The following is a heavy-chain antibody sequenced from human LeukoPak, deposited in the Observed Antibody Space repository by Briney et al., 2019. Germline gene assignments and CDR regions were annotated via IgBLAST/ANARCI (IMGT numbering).Heavy chain of an antibody. J-gene: IGHJ4*02. Sequence: PGGSLRLSCAASGFTFDDYGMSWVRQAPGKGLEWVSGIDRNGDSTGYADSVEGRFTISRDNAKNSLYLQMDSLRAEDTAVYYCAREDIVETGGFDYWGQGTLVTVSS. CDR1: GFTFDDYG. V-gene: IGHV3-20*04. CDR2: IDRNGDST. CDR3: AREDIVETGGFDY. D-gene: IGHD2-15*01.